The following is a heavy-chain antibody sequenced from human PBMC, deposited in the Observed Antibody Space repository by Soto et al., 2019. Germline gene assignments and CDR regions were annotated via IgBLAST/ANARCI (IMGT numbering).Heavy chain of an antibody. J-gene: IGHJ6*02. CDR2: ISYDGSNK. CDR1: GFTFSSYG. D-gene: IGHD2-2*01. V-gene: IGHV3-30*18. CDR3: AKVGGYCSSTSCLYYYYYGMDV. Sequence: QVQLVESGGGVVQPGRSLRLSCAASGFTFSSYGMHWVRQAPGKGLEWVAVISYDGSNKYYADSVKGRFTISRDNSKNTLYLQINSLRAEDTAVYYCAKVGGYCSSTSCLYYYYYGMDVWGQGTTVTVSS.